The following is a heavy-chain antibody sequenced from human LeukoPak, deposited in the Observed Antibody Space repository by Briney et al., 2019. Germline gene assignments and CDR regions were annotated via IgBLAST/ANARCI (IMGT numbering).Heavy chain of an antibody. CDR3: AKDLHYGSGSP. CDR1: GFTFSSYA. D-gene: IGHD3-10*01. J-gene: IGHJ5*02. CDR2: ISGSGGST. V-gene: IGHV3-23*01. Sequence: GGSLRLSCAASGFTFSSYAMSWARHAPGKGLELVSAISGSGGSTYYADSVKGRFTISRDNSKNTLYLQMNSLRAEDTAVYYCAKDLHYGSGSPWGQGTLVTVSS.